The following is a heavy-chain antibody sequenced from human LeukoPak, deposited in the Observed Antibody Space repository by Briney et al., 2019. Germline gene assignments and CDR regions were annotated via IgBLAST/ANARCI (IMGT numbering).Heavy chain of an antibody. Sequence: ASVKVSCKASGYTFTGYYMHWVRQAPGQGLEWMGWINPNSGGTNYAQKFQGRVTMTRDTSISTAYMELSRLRSDDTAVYYCAKDKSAGYNGVYYFDYWGQGTLVTVSS. V-gene: IGHV1-2*02. J-gene: IGHJ4*02. CDR1: GYTFTGYY. CDR2: INPNSGGT. CDR3: AKDKSAGYNGVYYFDY. D-gene: IGHD5-24*01.